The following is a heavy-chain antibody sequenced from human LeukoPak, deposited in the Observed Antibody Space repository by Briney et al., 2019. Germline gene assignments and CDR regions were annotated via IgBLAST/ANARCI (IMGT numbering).Heavy chain of an antibody. V-gene: IGHV4-61*02. CDR3: ASAWIQLWSFDY. CDR2: IYTSGST. CDR1: GGSISSGSYY. D-gene: IGHD5-18*01. J-gene: IGHJ4*02. Sequence: SQTLSLTCTVSGGSISSGSYYWSWIRQPAGKGLEWIGRIYTSGSTDYNPSLKSRVTISVDTSKNQFSLKLSSVTAADTAVYYCASAWIQLWSFDYWGQGTLVTVSS.